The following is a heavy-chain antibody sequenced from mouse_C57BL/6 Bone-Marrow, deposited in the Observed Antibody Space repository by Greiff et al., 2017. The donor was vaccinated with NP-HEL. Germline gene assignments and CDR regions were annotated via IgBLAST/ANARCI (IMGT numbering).Heavy chain of an antibody. CDR1: GFTFSDFY. V-gene: IGHV7-1*01. Sequence: EVKLMESGGGLVQSGRSLRLSCATSGFTFSDFYMEWVRQAPGKGLEWIAASRNKANDYTTEYSASVKGRFIVSRDTFQSILYLQMNDLRAEDTAIYYCARDLLSMDYWGQGTSVTVSS. D-gene: IGHD2-10*01. J-gene: IGHJ4*01. CDR3: ARDLLSMDY. CDR2: SRNKANDYTT.